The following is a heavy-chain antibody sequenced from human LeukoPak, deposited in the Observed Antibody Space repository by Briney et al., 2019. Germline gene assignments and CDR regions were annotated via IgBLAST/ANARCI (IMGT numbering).Heavy chain of an antibody. CDR1: GFTFSSYE. J-gene: IGHJ4*02. CDR2: ISSSGSAI. CDR3: ARDASLAGDRVEY. Sequence: GGSLRLSCEASGFTFSSYEMSWVSQVPGNGLEWVSYISSSGSAIYYAGSVKGRFTISRGNAKNSLYLQMNSLRAEDTGVYYCARDASLAGDRVEYWGQGTLVTVSS. D-gene: IGHD3-16*01. V-gene: IGHV3-48*03.